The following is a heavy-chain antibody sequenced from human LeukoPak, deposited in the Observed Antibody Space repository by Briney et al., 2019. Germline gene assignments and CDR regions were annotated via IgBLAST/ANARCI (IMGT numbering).Heavy chain of an antibody. Sequence: GGSLRLSCAASGFTFSNAWVNWVRQAPGKGLEWVGRIKSKTDGGTIDYAAPVKGRLTISRDDSKNTLYLQMNSLKTEDTAVYYCTTERILVGATFDYWGQGTLVTVSS. CDR1: GFTFSNAW. J-gene: IGHJ4*02. CDR2: IKSKTDGGTI. V-gene: IGHV3-15*07. CDR3: TTERILVGATFDY. D-gene: IGHD1-26*01.